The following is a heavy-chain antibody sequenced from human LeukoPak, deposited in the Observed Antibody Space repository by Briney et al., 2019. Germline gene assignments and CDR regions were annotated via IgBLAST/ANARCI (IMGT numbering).Heavy chain of an antibody. D-gene: IGHD5-12*01. CDR3: ATGEVATIPPYYYYGMDV. J-gene: IGHJ6*02. CDR2: FDPEDGET. Sequence: ASVKVSCKVSGYTLTELSMHWVRQAPGKGLEWMGGFDPEDGETIYAQRFQGRVTMTEDTSTDTAYMELSSLRSEDTAVNYCATGEVATIPPYYYYGMDVWGQGTTVTVSS. CDR1: GYTLTELS. V-gene: IGHV1-24*01.